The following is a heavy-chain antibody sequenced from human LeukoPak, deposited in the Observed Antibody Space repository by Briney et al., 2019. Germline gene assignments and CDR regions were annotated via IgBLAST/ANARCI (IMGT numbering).Heavy chain of an antibody. Sequence: SVKVSCKASGGTFSSYAISWVRQAPGQGLEWMGGIIPIFGTANYAQKFQGGVTITADESTSTAYMELSSLRSEDTAVYYCASEVSIAVAGTGSDYYYGMDVWGQGTTVTVSS. J-gene: IGHJ6*02. CDR1: GGTFSSYA. CDR2: IIPIFGTA. V-gene: IGHV1-69*13. D-gene: IGHD6-19*01. CDR3: ASEVSIAVAGTGSDYYYGMDV.